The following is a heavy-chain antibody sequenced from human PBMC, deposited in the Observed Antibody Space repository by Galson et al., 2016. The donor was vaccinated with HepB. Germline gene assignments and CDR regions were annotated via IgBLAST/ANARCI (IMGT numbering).Heavy chain of an antibody. CDR2: ISGSGTNT. D-gene: IGHD2-15*01. Sequence: SLRLSCAASGFTFSSYAMSWVRQAPGKGLEWVSLISGSGTNTYYADSVTGRFTISRDNSRNTLYLQMNSLRAEDTAVYYCAKDLTVTLHWFDPWGQGTLVTVSS. CDR1: GFTFSSYA. V-gene: IGHV3-23*01. CDR3: AKDLTVTLHWFDP. J-gene: IGHJ5*02.